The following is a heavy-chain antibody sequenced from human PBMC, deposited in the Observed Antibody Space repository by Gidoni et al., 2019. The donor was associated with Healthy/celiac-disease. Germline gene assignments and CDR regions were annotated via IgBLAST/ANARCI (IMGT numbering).Heavy chain of an antibody. D-gene: IGHD6-13*01. Sequence: QVQLQQWGAGLLKPSETLSLTCAVYGGSFSGYYWSWIRQPPGKGLEWIGEINHSGSTNYNPSLKSRVTISVDTSKNQFSLKLSSVTAADTAVYYCARGFGLAAAGPFDYWGQGTLVTVSS. V-gene: IGHV4-34*01. CDR2: INHSGST. CDR1: GGSFSGYY. CDR3: ARGFGLAAAGPFDY. J-gene: IGHJ4*02.